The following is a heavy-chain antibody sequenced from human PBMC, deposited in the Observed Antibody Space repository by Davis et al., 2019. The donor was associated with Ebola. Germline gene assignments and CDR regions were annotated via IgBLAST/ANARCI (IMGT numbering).Heavy chain of an antibody. CDR2: IRSKANSYAT. CDR3: ARGDTIFGVDEFDY. D-gene: IGHD3-3*01. J-gene: IGHJ4*02. V-gene: IGHV3-73*01. CDR1: GFTFSGSA. Sequence: GESLKISCAASGFTFSGSAMHWVSQASGKGREWVGRIRSKANSYATAYAASVKGRFTISRDDSKNTLYLQMNSLRAEDTAVYYCARGDTIFGVDEFDYWGQGTLVTVSS.